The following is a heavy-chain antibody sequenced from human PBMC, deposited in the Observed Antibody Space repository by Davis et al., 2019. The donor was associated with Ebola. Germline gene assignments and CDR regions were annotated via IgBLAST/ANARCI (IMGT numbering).Heavy chain of an antibody. V-gene: IGHV3-21*01. CDR3: ARADQMTTATTGGN. CDR2: LTVNDYST. CDR1: GFTFSSYA. Sequence: PGGSLRLSCAASGFTFSSYAMSWVRQAPGKGLEWVSTLTVNDYSTYYADSVKGRFTISRDNAKNSLYLQMNSLRAEDTAVYYCARADQMTTATTGGNWGQGTLVTVSS. J-gene: IGHJ4*02. D-gene: IGHD4-17*01.